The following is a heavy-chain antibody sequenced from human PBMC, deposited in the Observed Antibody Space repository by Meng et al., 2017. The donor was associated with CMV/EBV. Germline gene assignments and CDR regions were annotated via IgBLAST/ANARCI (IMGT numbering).Heavy chain of an antibody. D-gene: IGHD3-3*01. CDR3: ARDNDFWSGYYRYYYYYYGMDV. CDR2: ISSSSSYI. J-gene: IGHJ6*02. V-gene: IGHV3-21*01. Sequence: GESLKFSCAASGFTFSSYSMNWVRQAPGKGLEWVSSISSSSSYIYYADSVKGRFTISRDNAKNSLYLQMNSLRAEDTAVYYCARDNDFWSGYYRYYYYYYGMDVWGQGTTVTVSS. CDR1: GFTFSSYS.